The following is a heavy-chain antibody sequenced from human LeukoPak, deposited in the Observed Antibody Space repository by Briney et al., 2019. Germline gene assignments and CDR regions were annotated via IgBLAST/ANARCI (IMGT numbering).Heavy chain of an antibody. J-gene: IGHJ4*02. V-gene: IGHV3-21*01. CDR2: ISSSSSYI. CDR3: ARDGMGPNYFDY. Sequence: PGGSLRLSCAASGFTFSSYSMNWVRQAPGKGLEWVSSISSSSSYIYYADSVKGRFTISRDNAKNSLYLQMNSLRAEDTAVYYCARDGMGPNYFDYWGQGTLVTVSS. CDR1: GFTFSSYS. D-gene: IGHD1-26*01.